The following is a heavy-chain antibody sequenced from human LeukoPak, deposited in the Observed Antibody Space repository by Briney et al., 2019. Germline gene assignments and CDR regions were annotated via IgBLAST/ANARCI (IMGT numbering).Heavy chain of an antibody. CDR2: INPNSGGT. J-gene: IGHJ4*02. Sequence: GASVKVSCKASGYTFTGYYIHWVRQAPGQGLEWMGWINPNSGGTNYAQKFQGRVTMTRDTSISTAYMELSRLRSDDTAVYYCARGDNRGVIYYFDYWGQGTLVTVSS. CDR1: GYTFTGYY. D-gene: IGHD2/OR15-2a*01. V-gene: IGHV1-2*02. CDR3: ARGDNRGVIYYFDY.